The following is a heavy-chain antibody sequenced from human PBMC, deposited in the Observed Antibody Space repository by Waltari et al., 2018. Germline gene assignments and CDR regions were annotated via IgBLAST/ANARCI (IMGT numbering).Heavy chain of an antibody. CDR3: ATYIGASVGTAAFDV. CDR2: ISYRGTT. D-gene: IGHD5-12*01. CDR1: GVSITSISHY. V-gene: IGHV4-39*01. Sequence: QLQLQESGPRLVKPSETLSLICSVSGVSITSISHYWAWIRHSPGQGLEWMGTISYRGTTYISPSLKSRVSVSRDTSKNQVSLTLGSVTAADMAVYYCATYIGASVGTAAFDVWGQGTMVTVSS. J-gene: IGHJ3*01.